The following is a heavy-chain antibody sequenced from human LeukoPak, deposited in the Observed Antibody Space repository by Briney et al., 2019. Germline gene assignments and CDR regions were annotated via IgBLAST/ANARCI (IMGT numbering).Heavy chain of an antibody. D-gene: IGHD5-12*01. Sequence: SQTLSLTCTVSGGSISSGDYYWSWLRQPPGKGLEWLGYIYYSGSNYYNPSLKSRVTISVDTSKNQFSLKLSSVTAADTAVYYCAGVYSGYDSWGQGTLVTVSS. CDR2: IYYSGSN. J-gene: IGHJ4*02. V-gene: IGHV4-30-4*08. CDR1: GGSISSGDYY. CDR3: AGVYSGYDS.